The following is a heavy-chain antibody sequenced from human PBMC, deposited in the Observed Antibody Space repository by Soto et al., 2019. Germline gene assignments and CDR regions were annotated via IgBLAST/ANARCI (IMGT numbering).Heavy chain of an antibody. V-gene: IGHV6-1*01. Sequence: SQTLSLTCAISGDSVSSNSAAWNWIRQSPSRGLEWLGRTYYRSKWYNDYAVSVKSRITINPATSKNQFSLQLNSVTPEDTAVYYCAKQQRLFDRYYYYYYGMDVWGQGTTVTVSS. CDR2: TYYRSKWYN. CDR1: GDSVSSNSAA. CDR3: AKQQRLFDRYYYYYYGMDV. D-gene: IGHD6-25*01. J-gene: IGHJ6*02.